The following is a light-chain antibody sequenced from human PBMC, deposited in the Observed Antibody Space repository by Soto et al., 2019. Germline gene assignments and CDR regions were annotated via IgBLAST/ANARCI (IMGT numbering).Light chain of an antibody. CDR1: QDIRKS. Sequence: DIKMTQSPSSLSASVGDRVTITCQAGQDIRKSLNWYQQKPGKAPKLLIYDASNLETGVPPRFSGSGSGTDFTFTISSLQPEDIATYYCQQYDTLPPSITFGQGTRLEIK. J-gene: IGKJ5*01. CDR2: DAS. V-gene: IGKV1-33*01. CDR3: QQYDTLPPSIT.